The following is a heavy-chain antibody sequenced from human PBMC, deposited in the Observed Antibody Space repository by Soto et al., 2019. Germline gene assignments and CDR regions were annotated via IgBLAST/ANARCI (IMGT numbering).Heavy chain of an antibody. CDR1: GFTFSSYA. CDR2: ISGSGGST. V-gene: IGHV3-23*01. CDR3: AKNSYGSGYYYYYMDV. Sequence: GGSLRLSCAASGFTFSSYAMSWVRQAPGKGLEWVSAISGSGGSTYYADSVKGRFTISRDNSKNTLYLQMNSLRAEDTAVYYCAKNSYGSGYYYYYMDVWGKGTTVTVSS. D-gene: IGHD3-10*01. J-gene: IGHJ6*03.